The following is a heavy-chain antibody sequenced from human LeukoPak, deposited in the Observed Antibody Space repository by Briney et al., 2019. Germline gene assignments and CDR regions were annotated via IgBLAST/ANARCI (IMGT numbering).Heavy chain of an antibody. Sequence: GGSLRPSCAASGFTFSSYSMNWVRQAPGKGLEWVSSISSSSSDIYYADSVKGRFTISRDNAKNSLYLQMNSLRAEDTAVYYCARVRSGYCSSTSCHAFDIWGQGTMVNVSS. J-gene: IGHJ3*02. V-gene: IGHV3-21*03. CDR2: ISSSSSDI. D-gene: IGHD2-2*01. CDR3: ARVRSGYCSSTSCHAFDI. CDR1: GFTFSSYS.